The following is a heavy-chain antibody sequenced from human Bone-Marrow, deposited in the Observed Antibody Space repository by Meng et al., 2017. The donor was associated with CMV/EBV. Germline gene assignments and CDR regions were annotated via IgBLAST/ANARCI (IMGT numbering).Heavy chain of an antibody. CDR3: AKLELNYYDSSAKTHAFDI. CDR1: GFTFSSYA. J-gene: IGHJ3*02. D-gene: IGHD3-22*01. CDR2: IRSKANRYTT. Sequence: GGSLKISCAASGFTFSSYAMSWVRQAPGKGLEWVGRIRSKANRYTTDYAASVKGRFTISRDNSKNTLYLQMNSLRAEDTAVYYCAKLELNYYDSSAKTHAFDIWGQGKMVTVSS. V-gene: IGHV3-72*01.